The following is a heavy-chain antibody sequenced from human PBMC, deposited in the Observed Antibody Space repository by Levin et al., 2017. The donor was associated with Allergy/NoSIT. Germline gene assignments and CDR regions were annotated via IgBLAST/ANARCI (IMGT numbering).Heavy chain of an antibody. J-gene: IGHJ4*02. CDR3: AKVSRRRLAVYYFDY. CDR2: ISWNSGSI. Sequence: GGSLRLSCAASGFTFDDYAMHWVRQAPGKGLEWVSGISWNSGSIGYADSVKGRFTISRDNAKNSLYLQMNSLRAEDTALYYCAKVSRRRLAVYYFDYWGQGTLVTVSS. V-gene: IGHV3-9*01. CDR1: GFTFDDYA. D-gene: IGHD6-19*01.